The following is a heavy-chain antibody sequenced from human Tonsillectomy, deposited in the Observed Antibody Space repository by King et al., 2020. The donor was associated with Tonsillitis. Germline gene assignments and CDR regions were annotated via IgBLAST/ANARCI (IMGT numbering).Heavy chain of an antibody. J-gene: IGHJ4*02. CDR2: ISDSGNNT. V-gene: IGHV3-23*04. Sequence: VQLVESGGGLVQPGGSLRLSCAASGFTFSSYAMSWVRQAPGKGLEWVSGISDSGNNTSSADSVKGRFTISRDNSKNTLYLQMNSLRAEDTAVYYCAKDQLELEYFDYWGQGALVTVSS. CDR3: AKDQLELEYFDY. CDR1: GFTFSSYA. D-gene: IGHD1-7*01.